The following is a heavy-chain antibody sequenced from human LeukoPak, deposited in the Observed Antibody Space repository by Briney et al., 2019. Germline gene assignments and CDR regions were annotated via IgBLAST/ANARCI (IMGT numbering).Heavy chain of an antibody. V-gene: IGHV1-2*04. Sequence: VASVKVSCKASVYTFTGYYMHWVRQAPGQGLEWMGWINPNSGGTNYAQKFQGWVTMTRDTSISTAYMELSRLRSDDTAVYYCARLAPGIAPYFDYWGQGTLVTVSS. CDR2: INPNSGGT. CDR1: VYTFTGYY. J-gene: IGHJ4*02. CDR3: ARLAPGIAPYFDY. D-gene: IGHD6-13*01.